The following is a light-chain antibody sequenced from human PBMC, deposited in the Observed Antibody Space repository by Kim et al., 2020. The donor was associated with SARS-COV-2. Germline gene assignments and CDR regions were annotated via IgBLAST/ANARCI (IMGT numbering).Light chain of an antibody. CDR2: GAT. CDR1: HVVGSNY. J-gene: IGKJ1*01. CDR3: QQYNTSRT. Sequence: SPGKTTTLSCVTRHVVGSNYLAWYQKSPDQARRLLIDGATSRATSTPDRCSSGSGRNDFTLTSSRQEPEDSALYYWQQYNTSRTFGQGTKVDIK. V-gene: IGKV3-20*01.